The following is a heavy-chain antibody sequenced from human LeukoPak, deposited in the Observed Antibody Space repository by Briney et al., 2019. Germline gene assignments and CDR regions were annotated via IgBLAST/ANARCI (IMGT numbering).Heavy chain of an antibody. CDR1: GFTFSSYA. D-gene: IGHD3-10*01. Sequence: GGSLRLSCAASGFTFSSYAMHWVRQAPGKGLEWVAVISYDGSNKYYADSVKGRFTISRGNSKNTLYLQMNSLRAEDTAVYYCARDPRYTMVRGSRLDYWGQGTLVTVSS. V-gene: IGHV3-30-3*01. J-gene: IGHJ4*02. CDR2: ISYDGSNK. CDR3: ARDPRYTMVRGSRLDY.